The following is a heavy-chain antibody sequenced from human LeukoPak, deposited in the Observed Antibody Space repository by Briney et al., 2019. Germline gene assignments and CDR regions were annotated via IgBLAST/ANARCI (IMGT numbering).Heavy chain of an antibody. CDR3: ARHVVGNYDLLSFDY. CDR1: GGSISSYY. Sequence: PSETLSLTCTVSGGSISSYYWSWIRQPPGKGLEWIGYIYYSGSTNYNPSLKSRVTISVDTSKNQFSLKLSSVTAADTAVYYCARHVVGNYDLLSFDYWGQGSLVTVSS. V-gene: IGHV4-59*08. D-gene: IGHD2-21*01. J-gene: IGHJ4*02. CDR2: IYYSGST.